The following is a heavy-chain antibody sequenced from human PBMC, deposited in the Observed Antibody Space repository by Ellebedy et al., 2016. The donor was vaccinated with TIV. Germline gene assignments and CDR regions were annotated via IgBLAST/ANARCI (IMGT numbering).Heavy chain of an antibody. V-gene: IGHV3-23*01. CDR2: ISGSGGST. CDR3: AKDLRGWDFWSDWAFDI. CDR1: GFIFTTYG. Sequence: GESLKISXAASGFIFTTYGMQWVRQAPGKGLEWVSAISGSGGSTYYADSVKGRFTISRDNSKNTLYLQMNSLRAEDTAVYYCAKDLRGWDFWSDWAFDIWGQGTMVTVSS. D-gene: IGHD3-3*01. J-gene: IGHJ3*02.